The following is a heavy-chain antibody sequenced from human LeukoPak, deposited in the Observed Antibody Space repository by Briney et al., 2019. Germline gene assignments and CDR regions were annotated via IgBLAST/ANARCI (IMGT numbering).Heavy chain of an antibody. CDR1: GFTFSSYA. D-gene: IGHD2-15*01. CDR2: ISYDGSNK. V-gene: IGHV3-30*04. CDR3: AREEIGYCSGGSCYYFDY. J-gene: IGHJ4*02. Sequence: GGSLRLSCAAAGFTFSSYATHWVRQAPGKGLEWVAVISYDGSNKYYADSVKGRFTISRDNSKNTLYLQMNSLRAEDTAVYYCAREEIGYCSGGSCYYFDYWGQGTLVTVSS.